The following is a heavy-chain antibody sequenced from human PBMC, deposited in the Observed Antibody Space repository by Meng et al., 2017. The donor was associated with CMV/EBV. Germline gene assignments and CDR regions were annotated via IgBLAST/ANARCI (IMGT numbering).Heavy chain of an antibody. Sequence: ASVKVSCKASGYTFTRYYMHWVRQAPGQGLEWMGIINPSGGSTSYAQKFQGRVTMTRDTSTSTVYMELSSLRSEDTAVYYCARAQVPSGYDFWSGYYTGGTYGMDVWGQGTTVTVSS. CDR2: INPSGGST. CDR3: ARAQVPSGYDFWSGYYTGGTYGMDV. D-gene: IGHD3-3*01. V-gene: IGHV1-46*01. J-gene: IGHJ6*02. CDR1: GYTFTRYY.